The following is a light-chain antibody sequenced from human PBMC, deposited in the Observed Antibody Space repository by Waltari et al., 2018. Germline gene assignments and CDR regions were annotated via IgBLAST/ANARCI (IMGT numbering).Light chain of an antibody. CDR2: GAS. V-gene: IGKV3-15*01. Sequence: EIVMTQSPATLSVSPGERATLSCRASQSVSSDLAWYQQKPGQSPRLLMFGASTRATGIPARFSGSGSGTEFPLPISSLQSEDFAVYYCQQSNNWPYTFGQGTKL. CDR3: QQSNNWPYT. J-gene: IGKJ2*01. CDR1: QSVSSD.